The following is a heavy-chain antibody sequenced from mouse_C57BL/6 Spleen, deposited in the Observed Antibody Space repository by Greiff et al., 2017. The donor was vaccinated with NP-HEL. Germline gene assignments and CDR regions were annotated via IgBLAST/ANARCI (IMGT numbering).Heavy chain of an antibody. D-gene: IGHD2-5*01. Sequence: QVQLQQSGAELAKPGASVKLSCKASGYTFTSYWMHWVKQRPGQGLEWIGYINPSSGYTKYNQKFKDKATLTADKSSNTASIQLLSLTYEDSAVYYCARTGSNYEGDYWGQGTTLTVST. J-gene: IGHJ2*01. CDR1: GYTFTSYW. CDR2: INPSSGYT. V-gene: IGHV1-7*01. CDR3: ARTGSNYEGDY.